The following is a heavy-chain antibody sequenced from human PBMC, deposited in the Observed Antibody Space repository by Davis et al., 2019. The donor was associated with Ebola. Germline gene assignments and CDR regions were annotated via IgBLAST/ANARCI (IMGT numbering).Heavy chain of an antibody. Sequence: GKSLKISCAASGFIFNQYAMTWVRQAPGKGLEWVAFIRYDGSNKYYADSVKGRFTISRDNSKNTLYLQMNSLRAEDTAVYYCAKEGHGDYPWRAPFDYWGQGTLVTVSS. CDR2: IRYDGSNK. V-gene: IGHV3-30*02. D-gene: IGHD4-17*01. CDR3: AKEGHGDYPWRAPFDY. J-gene: IGHJ4*02. CDR1: GFIFNQYA.